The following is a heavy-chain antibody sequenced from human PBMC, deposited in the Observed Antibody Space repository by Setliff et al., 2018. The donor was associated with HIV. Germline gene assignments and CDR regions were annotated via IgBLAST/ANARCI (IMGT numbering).Heavy chain of an antibody. Sequence: SETLSLTCSVSGGSMRSNIYYWGWIRLSPTKGLEWIGSIHLSDTYYNPSLKSRVTISVDTSRDQFSLKLTSLTAADTAVYYCARSSMAGFDYWGQGKLVTV. CDR3: ARSSMAGFDY. J-gene: IGHJ4*02. D-gene: IGHD6-19*01. CDR1: GGSMRSNIYY. CDR2: IHLSDT. V-gene: IGHV4-39*07.